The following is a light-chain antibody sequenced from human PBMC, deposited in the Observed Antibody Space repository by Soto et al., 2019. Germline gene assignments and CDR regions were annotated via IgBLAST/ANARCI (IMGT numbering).Light chain of an antibody. CDR3: QHYNVWPPWT. V-gene: IGKV3-15*01. CDR1: QNVRRT. Sequence: EIVMTQSPATLSVSPEDRVTLSCRASQNVRRTIAWYQQKPGQAPSLLIFGAITRATGIPARFSGSGSGTEFTLTSSSLQSEDSAIYYGQHYNVWPPWTFGHGTKV. CDR2: GAI. J-gene: IGKJ1*01.